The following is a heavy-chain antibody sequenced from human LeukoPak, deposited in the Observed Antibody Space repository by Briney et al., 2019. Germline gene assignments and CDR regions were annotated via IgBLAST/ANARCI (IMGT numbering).Heavy chain of an antibody. V-gene: IGHV3-7*03. CDR1: AFIFSGHW. D-gene: IGHD4-17*01. CDR3: ARNIGLRY. Sequence: GGSLRFSCEGSAFIFSGHWMNWVRQAPGKGLEWVANIKQDGSEKYYVDSVKGRFTVSRDNAKNSLYLQMNSLRAEDTAVYYCARNIGLRYWGQGTLVTVSS. J-gene: IGHJ4*02. CDR2: IKQDGSEK.